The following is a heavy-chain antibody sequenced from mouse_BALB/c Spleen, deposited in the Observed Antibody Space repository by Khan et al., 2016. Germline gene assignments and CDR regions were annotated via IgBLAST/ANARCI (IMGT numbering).Heavy chain of an antibody. Sequence: QVQLQQPGAELVRPGASVKLSCKASGHSFTTYWTNWFKPRPEQGLEWIGRIEPYDSETHYDQKFKDKAIFTVDTSSSPAFMQLSTLTSEDSAAYYCARGSKVFDYWGQGTTLTVSS. CDR2: IEPYDSET. J-gene: IGHJ2*01. CDR1: GHSFTTYW. CDR3: ARGSKVFDY. V-gene: IGHV1-52*01.